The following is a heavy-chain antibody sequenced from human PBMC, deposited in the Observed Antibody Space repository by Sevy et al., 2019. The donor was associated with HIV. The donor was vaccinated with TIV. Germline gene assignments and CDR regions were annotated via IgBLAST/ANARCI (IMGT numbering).Heavy chain of an antibody. J-gene: IGHJ4*02. CDR3: AKGVGYSGYDSEGFDY. Sequence: GGSLRLSCAASVFTFSSYAMSWVRQAPGKGLEWVSAISGSGGSTYYADSVKGRFTISRDNSKNTLYLQMNSLRAEDTAVYYCAKGVGYSGYDSEGFDYRGQGTLVTVSS. V-gene: IGHV3-23*01. CDR1: VFTFSSYA. CDR2: ISGSGGST. D-gene: IGHD5-12*01.